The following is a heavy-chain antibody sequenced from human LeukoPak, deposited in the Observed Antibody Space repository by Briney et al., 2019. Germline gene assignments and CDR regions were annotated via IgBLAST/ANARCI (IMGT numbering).Heavy chain of an antibody. Sequence: PGGSLRLSCAASGFSFSNSDMNWVRQAPGKGLEWFSYISRTRSHIYYADSVRGRFTISRDNADNSLYLQMDSLRGEDTAVYYRATDDAATARASGMDVWGKGTRVTVSS. CDR3: ATDDAATARASGMDV. J-gene: IGHJ6*04. CDR2: ISRTRSHI. V-gene: IGHV3-21*01. D-gene: IGHD6-6*01. CDR1: GFSFSNSD.